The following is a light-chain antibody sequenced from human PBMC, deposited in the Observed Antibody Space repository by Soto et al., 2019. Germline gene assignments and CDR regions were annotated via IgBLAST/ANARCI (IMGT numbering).Light chain of an antibody. CDR2: GAS. CDR1: QSVSSNY. J-gene: IGKJ1*01. V-gene: IGKV3-20*01. CDR3: QQYGSSQWT. Sequence: EIVLTQSPGTLSLSPGERATPSCRASQSVSSNYLAWYQQKPGQAPRLLIYGASSRATGIPDRFSGSGSGIDFTLIISRLEPEDFAVYYCQQYGSSQWTFGQGTKVEIK.